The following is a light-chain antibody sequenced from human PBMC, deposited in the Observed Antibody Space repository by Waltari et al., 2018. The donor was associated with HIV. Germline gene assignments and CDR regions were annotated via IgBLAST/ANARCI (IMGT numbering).Light chain of an antibody. Sequence: SSELPQDPAASVALAQSIWITCHGDSLRSHYATWYQQRPGQAPVLVFSGKNTRPSGIPDRFSGSSSGNTASLTITGAQAEDEAVYYCDSRDSKSDHLLFGGGTKLTVL. J-gene: IGLJ2*01. V-gene: IGLV3-19*01. CDR2: GKN. CDR3: DSRDSKSDHLL. CDR1: SLRSHY.